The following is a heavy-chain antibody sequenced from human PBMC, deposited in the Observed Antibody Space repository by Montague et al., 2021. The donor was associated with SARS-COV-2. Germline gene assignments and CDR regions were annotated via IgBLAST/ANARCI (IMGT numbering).Heavy chain of an antibody. Sequence: TLSLTCTVSGGSISGGSYYWSWIRQPAGKGLEWIGRIYTSGSTNYNPSLKSRVTISVDTSKNQFSLKLSSVTAADTAVYYCARSSGGYCNCTSCYAYYHYYMDVWGKGTPVTVSS. J-gene: IGHJ6*03. CDR3: ARSSGGYCNCTSCYAYYHYYMDV. V-gene: IGHV4-61*02. D-gene: IGHD2-2*01. CDR2: IYTSGST. CDR1: GGSISGGSYY.